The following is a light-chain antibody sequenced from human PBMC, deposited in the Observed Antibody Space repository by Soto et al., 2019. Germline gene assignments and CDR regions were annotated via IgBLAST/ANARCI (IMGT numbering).Light chain of an antibody. CDR2: DAS. CDR1: QSVISS. CDR3: HQRSNWPLT. Sequence: EIVLTQSPVTLSLSPGERATLSCRASQSVISSLAWYQQKPGQAPRLLIYDASTRATAIPARFRGSRSGTDFTLTISSLEPEDFAVYYCHQRSNWPLTFGGGTKVEIK. V-gene: IGKV3-11*01. J-gene: IGKJ4*01.